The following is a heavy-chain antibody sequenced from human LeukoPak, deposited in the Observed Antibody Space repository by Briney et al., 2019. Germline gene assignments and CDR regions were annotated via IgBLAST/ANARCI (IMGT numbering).Heavy chain of an antibody. V-gene: IGHV4-4*07. Sequence: PSETLSLTCTVSGGSISSYYWSWIRQPAGKGLEWIGHIYTSGSTNYNPSLKSRVTMSVDTSKNQFSLKLSSVTAADTAVYYCARDLLDSGSYLTVDYFDYWGQGTLVTVSS. CDR2: IYTSGST. CDR3: ARDLLDSGSYLTVDYFDY. CDR1: GGSISSYY. D-gene: IGHD1-26*01. J-gene: IGHJ4*02.